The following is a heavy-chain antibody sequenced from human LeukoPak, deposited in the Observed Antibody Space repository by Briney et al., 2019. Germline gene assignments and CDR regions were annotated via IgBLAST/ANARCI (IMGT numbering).Heavy chain of an antibody. Sequence: SETLSLTCTGSGGSISSYYWSWIRQPPGKGLEWIGYIYYSGSTNYNPSLKSRVTISVDTSKNQFSLKLSSVTAADTAVYYCARLRLVDIVATINIFDYWGQGALVTVSS. CDR1: GGSISSYY. CDR2: IYYSGST. D-gene: IGHD5-12*01. V-gene: IGHV4-59*08. CDR3: ARLRLVDIVATINIFDY. J-gene: IGHJ4*02.